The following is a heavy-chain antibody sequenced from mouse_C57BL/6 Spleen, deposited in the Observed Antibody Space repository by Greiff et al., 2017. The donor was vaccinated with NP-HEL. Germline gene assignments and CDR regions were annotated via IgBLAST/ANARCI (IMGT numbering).Heavy chain of an antibody. J-gene: IGHJ2*01. Sequence: QVQLQQSGAELVKPGASVKLSCKASGYTFTEYTIHWVKQRPGQGLEWIGWFYPGSDSINYNEKFKDKATLTADKSSSTVYMELSRLTSEDSAVYFCARQLSLQFYFDYWGQGTTLTVSS. CDR3: ARQLSLQFYFDY. V-gene: IGHV1-62-2*01. CDR2: FYPGSDSI. CDR1: GYTFTEYT. D-gene: IGHD3-2*02.